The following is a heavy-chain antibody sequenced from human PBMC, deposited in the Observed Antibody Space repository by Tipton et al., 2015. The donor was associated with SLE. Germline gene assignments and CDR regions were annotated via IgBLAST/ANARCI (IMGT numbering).Heavy chain of an antibody. CDR2: IYYSGST. D-gene: IGHD1-26*01. CDR3: ARSGSSDY. CDR1: GGSISSYY. V-gene: IGHV4-59*01. Sequence: GLVKPSETLSLTCTVSGGSISSYYWSWIRQPPGKGLEWIGYIYYSGSTNYNPSLKSRVTISVDTSKNQFSLKLSSVTAADTTVYYCARSGSSDYWGQGTLVTVSS. J-gene: IGHJ4*02.